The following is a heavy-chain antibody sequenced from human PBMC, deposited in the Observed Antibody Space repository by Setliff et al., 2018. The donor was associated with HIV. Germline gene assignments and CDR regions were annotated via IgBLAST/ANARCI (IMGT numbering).Heavy chain of an antibody. D-gene: IGHD3-16*02. J-gene: IGHJ4*02. CDR3: ARDLGVSYRHYIKGNYFDN. CDR1: GYTFTSYY. Sequence: ASVKVSCKASGYTFTSYYMHWVRQAPGQGLEWMGIINPSGGSTSYAQKFQGRVTMTRDTSTSTVYMELSSLRSEDTAVYYCARDLGVSYRHYIKGNYFDNWGQGTLVTVSS. V-gene: IGHV1-46*01. CDR2: INPSGGST.